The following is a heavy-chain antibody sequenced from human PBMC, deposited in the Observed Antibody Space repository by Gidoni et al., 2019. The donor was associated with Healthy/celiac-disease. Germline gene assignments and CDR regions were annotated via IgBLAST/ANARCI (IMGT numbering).Heavy chain of an antibody. V-gene: IGHV6-1*01. CDR2: TYYRSKWYN. CDR3: ARGDCSSTSCPYYFDY. Sequence: QVQLQQSGPGLVKPSQTLSLTCAISGDSVSSNSAAWTWIRQSPSRGLEWLGRTYYRSKWYNDYAVSVKSRITLNPDTSKNQFSLQLNSVTPEDTAVYYCARGDCSSTSCPYYFDYWGQGTLVTVSS. D-gene: IGHD2-2*01. CDR1: GDSVSSNSAA. J-gene: IGHJ4*02.